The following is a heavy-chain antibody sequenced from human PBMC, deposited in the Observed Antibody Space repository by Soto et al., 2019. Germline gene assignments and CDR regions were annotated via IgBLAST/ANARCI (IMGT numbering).Heavy chain of an antibody. J-gene: IGHJ6*02. CDR2: NSGRGDQN. V-gene: IGHV3-23*01. CDR1: PITFYNHAA. Sequence: EVQLLESGGGLGQPGGSLRLSCVASPITFYNHAAMMWVRQAPVWGLYWVPPNSGRGDQNDYTDSVKGRFTISRDNAKNRLYLQMNNLRVEDTAFYYCAKDRAPENQATYGMEFWGQGTPVTV. CDR3: AKDRAPENQATYGMEF.